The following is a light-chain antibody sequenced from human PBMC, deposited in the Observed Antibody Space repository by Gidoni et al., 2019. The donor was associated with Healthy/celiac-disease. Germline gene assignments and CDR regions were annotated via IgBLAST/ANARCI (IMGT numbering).Light chain of an antibody. CDR3: QQYNNWPPLT. V-gene: IGKV3-15*01. J-gene: IGKJ4*01. CDR1: QSVSSN. CDR2: GAS. Sequence: EIVLTQSPATLSVSPGERATLSCRASQSVSSNLAWYQQKPGQARRLLIYGASTRATGIPARFSGRGSGTECTITISSLQSEDFAVYDCQQYNNWPPLTFGGGTKVEIK.